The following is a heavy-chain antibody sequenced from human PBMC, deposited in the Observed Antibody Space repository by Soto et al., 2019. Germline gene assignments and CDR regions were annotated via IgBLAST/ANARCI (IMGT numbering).Heavy chain of an antibody. CDR1: GYTFTSYY. J-gene: IGHJ4*02. Sequence: QVQLVQSGAEVKKPGASVKVSCKASGYTFTSYYMHWVRQAPGQGLEWMGIINPSGGSTSYAQKFQGRVTMTRDTSTSTVYMELSSLRSEDTAVYYCARARGAIVVVNAFDYWGQGTLVTVSS. D-gene: IGHD3-22*01. V-gene: IGHV1-46*01. CDR3: ARARGAIVVVNAFDY. CDR2: INPSGGST.